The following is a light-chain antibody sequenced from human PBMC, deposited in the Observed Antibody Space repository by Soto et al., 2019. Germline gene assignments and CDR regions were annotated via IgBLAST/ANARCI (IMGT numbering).Light chain of an antibody. J-gene: IGKJ1*01. CDR2: GAS. Sequence: EIVMTQSPSTLSVFPGEGATLSCRATQSVGRNVAWYQQKRGQAPRLLIYGASTRATGVPARFSGSGSGTEFTLTVSNLQSEDFAVYFCQQYNLWPPGTFGQGTKVEV. V-gene: IGKV3-15*01. CDR3: QQYNLWPPGT. CDR1: QSVGRN.